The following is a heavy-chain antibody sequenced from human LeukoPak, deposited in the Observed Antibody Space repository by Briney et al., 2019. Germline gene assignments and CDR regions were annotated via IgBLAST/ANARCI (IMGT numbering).Heavy chain of an antibody. V-gene: IGHV3-23*01. CDR2: VSGSGGAT. CDR3: AKNRGGTYKYYMDV. J-gene: IGHJ6*03. D-gene: IGHD1-1*01. Sequence: PGGSLRLSCPASGFTFNKYAMSCVRQAPGMGLEWLSYVSGSGGATYYADSVKGRFTISRDNSKNTVYLQMGSLRAEDTAVYYCAKNRGGTYKYYMDVWGKGTTVTVSS. CDR1: GFTFNKYA.